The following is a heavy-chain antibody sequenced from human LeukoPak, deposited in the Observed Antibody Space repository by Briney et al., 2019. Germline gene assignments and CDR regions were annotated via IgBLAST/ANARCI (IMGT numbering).Heavy chain of an antibody. V-gene: IGHV3-7*01. CDR1: GFTFSNYG. CDR3: AELGITMIGGV. J-gene: IGHJ6*04. D-gene: IGHD3-10*02. CDR2: IKQDGGEK. Sequence: GGSLRLSCVVSGFTFSNYGMNWVRQAPGKGLEWVANIKQDGGEKYYVDSVKGRFTISRDNAKNSLYLQMNSLRAEDTAVYYCAELGITMIGGVWGKGTTVTISS.